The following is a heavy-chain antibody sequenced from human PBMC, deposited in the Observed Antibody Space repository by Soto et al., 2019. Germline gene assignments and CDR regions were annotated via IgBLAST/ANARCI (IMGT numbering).Heavy chain of an antibody. CDR1: GFPFSRYE. V-gene: IGHV3-48*03. Sequence: PGGSLGLSCASSGFPFSRYEMNWFRKAAGKGLEWVSYISSSGSTIYYADSVKGRFTISRDNAKNSLYLQMNSLRAEDTAVYYCARDLDYYDSSGDAFDIWGQGTMVTVSS. CDR2: ISSSGSTI. J-gene: IGHJ3*02. D-gene: IGHD3-22*01. CDR3: ARDLDYYDSSGDAFDI.